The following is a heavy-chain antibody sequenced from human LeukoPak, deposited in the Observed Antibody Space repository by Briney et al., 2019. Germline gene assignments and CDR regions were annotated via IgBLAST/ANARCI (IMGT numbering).Heavy chain of an antibody. D-gene: IGHD3-22*01. J-gene: IGHJ4*02. Sequence: SETLSLTCTVSGGSISSYYWSWIRQPPGKGLEWIGYIYYSGSTNYNPSLKSRVTISVDTSKNQFSLKLSSVTAADTTVYYCGGDDITMIEGYWGQGTLVTVSS. CDR1: GGSISSYY. V-gene: IGHV4-59*01. CDR2: IYYSGST. CDR3: GGDDITMIEGY.